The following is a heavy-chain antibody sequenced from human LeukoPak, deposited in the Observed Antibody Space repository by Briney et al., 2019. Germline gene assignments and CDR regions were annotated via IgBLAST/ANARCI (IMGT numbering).Heavy chain of an antibody. Sequence: GGSLRLSCVASGFTFSSYTMNWVRQVSGKGLEWVSSISSGGGHIYYADSVKGRFTTSRDNAKNSIFLQMDSLRAGDTAVYYCAKDSYSKGDFWGQGVLVTVSS. CDR1: GFTFSSYT. CDR3: AKDSYSKGDF. J-gene: IGHJ4*02. CDR2: ISSGGGHI. D-gene: IGHD6-13*01. V-gene: IGHV3-21*01.